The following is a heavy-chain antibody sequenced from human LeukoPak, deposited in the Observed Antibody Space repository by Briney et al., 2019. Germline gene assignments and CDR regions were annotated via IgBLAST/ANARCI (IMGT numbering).Heavy chain of an antibody. D-gene: IGHD1-26*01. CDR1: GFTFSSYA. Sequence: GGSLRLSCAASGFTFSSYAMSWVRQAPGKGLECVSAISGSGGSTYYADSVKGRFAISRDNSKNTLYLQMNSLRAEDTAVYYCAKDRVVGATKARYYFDYWGQGTLVTVSS. CDR2: ISGSGGST. V-gene: IGHV3-23*01. J-gene: IGHJ4*02. CDR3: AKDRVVGATKARYYFDY.